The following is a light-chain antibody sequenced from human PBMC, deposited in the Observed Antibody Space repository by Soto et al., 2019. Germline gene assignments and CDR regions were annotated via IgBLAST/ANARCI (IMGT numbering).Light chain of an antibody. V-gene: IGKV1-5*01. Sequence: DIQMTQSPSTLSASVGDRVTITCRASQSISSWLAWYQQKPGKAPKLLIYDASSLESGVPSRLSGSGSGTEFTLTISSLQPDDFATYYCQQYNSYSITFGQGTRLEMK. J-gene: IGKJ5*01. CDR3: QQYNSYSIT. CDR1: QSISSW. CDR2: DAS.